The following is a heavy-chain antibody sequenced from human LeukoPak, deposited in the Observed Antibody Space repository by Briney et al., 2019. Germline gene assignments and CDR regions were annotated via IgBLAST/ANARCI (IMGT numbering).Heavy chain of an antibody. Sequence: TGGSLRLSCAAFGFTFSSYSMNWVRQAPGKGLEWVSYISSSSSTIYYADSVKGRFTISRDNAKNSLYLQMNSLRDEDTAVYYCARDYAVAPVHWFDPWGQGTLVTVSS. CDR1: GFTFSSYS. CDR3: ARDYAVAPVHWFDP. J-gene: IGHJ5*02. D-gene: IGHD2-15*01. V-gene: IGHV3-48*02. CDR2: ISSSSSTI.